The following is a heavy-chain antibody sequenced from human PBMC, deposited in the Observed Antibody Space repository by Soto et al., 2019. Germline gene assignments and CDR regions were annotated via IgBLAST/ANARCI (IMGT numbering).Heavy chain of an antibody. CDR1: GGTFSSFA. V-gene: IGHV1-69*06. J-gene: IGHJ4*02. Sequence: QVQLVQSGAEVKKPGSSVKVSCKASGGTFSSFAISWVRQAPGQGLEWMGGIIPIFGTANYAQKFQGRVTITEDKATSTAYRELGSLKSEDRAVYYVARTPPPLLWFGEDDYWGQGTLVTVSS. D-gene: IGHD3-10*01. CDR2: IIPIFGTA. CDR3: ARTPPPLLWFGEDDY.